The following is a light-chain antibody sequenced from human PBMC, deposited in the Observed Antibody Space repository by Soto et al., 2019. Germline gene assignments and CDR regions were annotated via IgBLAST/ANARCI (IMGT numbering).Light chain of an antibody. V-gene: IGKV1-27*01. CDR2: ATS. CDR3: QKYNWPPFT. CDR1: QGIGNY. Sequence: DIQMTQSPSSLAASVGDRVTISCRASQGIGNYLAWYQQKPGKAPKLLIYATSTLQSGVSSRFTGSGSGTDFTLTISSLQPEDVATYYCQKYNWPPFTFGPGTKVDI. J-gene: IGKJ3*01.